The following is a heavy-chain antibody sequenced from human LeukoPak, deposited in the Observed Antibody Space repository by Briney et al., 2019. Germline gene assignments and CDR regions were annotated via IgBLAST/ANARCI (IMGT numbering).Heavy chain of an antibody. CDR2: IYHSGST. V-gene: IGHV4-38-2*01. D-gene: IGHD2-15*01. J-gene: IGHJ4*02. Sequence: SETLSLTCAVAGYSISSGYYWGWIRQPPGKGLEWIGSIYHSGSTYYNPSLKSRVTISVDTSKNQFSLKLSSVTAADTAVYYCARGRIVLVVAATNPFDYWGQGTLVTVSS. CDR3: ARGRIVLVVAATNPFDY. CDR1: GYSISSGYY.